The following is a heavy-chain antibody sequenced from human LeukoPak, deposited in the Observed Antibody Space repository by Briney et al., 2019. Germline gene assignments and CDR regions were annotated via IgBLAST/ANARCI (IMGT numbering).Heavy chain of an antibody. CDR2: INPNSGGT. D-gene: IGHD2-2*01. Sequence: ASVKVSCKASGYTFTGYYMHGVRQAPGQGLEWMGWINPNSGGTNYAQKFQGRVTMTRDTSISTAYMELSRLRSDDTAVYYCARFCSSTSCQGEDAFDIWGQGTMVTVSS. J-gene: IGHJ3*02. CDR1: GYTFTGYY. V-gene: IGHV1-2*02. CDR3: ARFCSSTSCQGEDAFDI.